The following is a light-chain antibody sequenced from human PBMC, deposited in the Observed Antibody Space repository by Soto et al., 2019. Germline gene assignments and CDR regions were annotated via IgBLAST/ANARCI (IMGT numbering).Light chain of an antibody. CDR3: QQYYSFPYT. V-gene: IGKV1D-8*01. CDR2: AAS. Sequence: VIWMTQSPSSLSASIGDRVTITCRTSHYISNYLAWYQQKPGKAPELLIYAASTLQSGVPSRFSGSGSGTDFTLTISCLQSEDFATYYCQQYYSFPYTFGQGTKLEIK. J-gene: IGKJ2*01. CDR1: HYISNY.